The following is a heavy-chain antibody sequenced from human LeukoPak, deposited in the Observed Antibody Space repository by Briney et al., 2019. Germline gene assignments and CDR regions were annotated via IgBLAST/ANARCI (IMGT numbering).Heavy chain of an antibody. V-gene: IGHV3-33*01. J-gene: IGHJ4*02. Sequence: GGSLRLSCAASGFTFSSYGMHWVRQAPGKGLEWVADIWYDGSNKYYADSVKGRFTISRDNPKNTLYLQINSLRAEDTTVYYCAREHYNYYDNSGSIDYWGQGTLVTVSS. CDR1: GFTFSSYG. CDR3: AREHYNYYDNSGSIDY. D-gene: IGHD3-22*01. CDR2: IWYDGSNK.